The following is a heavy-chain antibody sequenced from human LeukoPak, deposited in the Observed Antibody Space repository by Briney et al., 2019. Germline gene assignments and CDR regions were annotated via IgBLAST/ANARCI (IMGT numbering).Heavy chain of an antibody. CDR2: INSDGSST. Sequence: PGGSLRLSCAASGFTFSSYWMHWVRQAPGKGLVWVSRINSDGSSTSYADSVKGRFTISRDNAKNTLYLQMNSLRAENTAVYYCARVGRVWSGYYPRYYYYYMDVWGKGTTVTVSS. V-gene: IGHV3-74*01. D-gene: IGHD3-3*01. CDR3: ARVGRVWSGYYPRYYYYYMDV. CDR1: GFTFSSYW. J-gene: IGHJ6*03.